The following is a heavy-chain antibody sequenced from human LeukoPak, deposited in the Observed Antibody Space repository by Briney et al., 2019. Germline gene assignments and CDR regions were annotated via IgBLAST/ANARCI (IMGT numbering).Heavy chain of an antibody. V-gene: IGHV3-15*01. D-gene: IGHD3-9*01. CDR2: IKSKTDGGTT. J-gene: IGHJ4*02. Sequence: GGSLRLSCAGSGFSFTSAWMSWVRQAPGKGLEGVGRIKSKTDGGTTDYAAPVKGRFTISRDDSKNTLYLQMNSLKTEDTAVYYCTTDYYDILTGYYPSDYWGQGTLVTVSS. CDR3: TTDYYDILTGYYPSDY. CDR1: GFSFTSAW.